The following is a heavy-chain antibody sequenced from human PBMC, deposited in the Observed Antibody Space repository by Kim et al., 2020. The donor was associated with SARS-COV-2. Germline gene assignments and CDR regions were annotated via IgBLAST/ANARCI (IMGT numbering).Heavy chain of an antibody. Sequence: SVKGRFTISRDNAENSLYLQMNSLRAEDTAVYYCARDMASAMVRLDAFDIWGQGTMVTVSS. D-gene: IGHD3-10*01. J-gene: IGHJ3*02. CDR3: ARDMASAMVRLDAFDI. V-gene: IGHV3-21*01.